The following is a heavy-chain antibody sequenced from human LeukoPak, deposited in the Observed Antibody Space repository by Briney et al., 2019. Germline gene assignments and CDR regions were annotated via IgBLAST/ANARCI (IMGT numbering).Heavy chain of an antibody. CDR2: FNYTGDT. D-gene: IGHD2-15*01. Sequence: KPSETLSLTCAVYGGSFSGYYWSWIRLPPGKGLEWIGEFNYTGDTSYNPSLKRRLSISKDTSKNQFSLKLVSVTAADTGVYYCARGGKFCSATSCPYTYSEYWSRGTLVTVSS. V-gene: IGHV4-34*01. J-gene: IGHJ4*02. CDR3: ARGGKFCSATSCPYTYSEY. CDR1: GGSFSGYY.